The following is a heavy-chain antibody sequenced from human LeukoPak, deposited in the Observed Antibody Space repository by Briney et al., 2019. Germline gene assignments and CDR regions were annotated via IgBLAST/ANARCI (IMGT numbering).Heavy chain of an antibody. V-gene: IGHV1-18*01. Sequence: ASVKVSCRASCYTFTSYGISWVRQAPGQGLEWMGWISAYNGNTNYAQKLQGRVTMTTDTSTSTAYMELRSLRSDDTAVYYCARDWALAAAAYHFDYWGQGTLVTVSS. J-gene: IGHJ4*02. CDR2: ISAYNGNT. D-gene: IGHD6-13*01. CDR3: ARDWALAAAAYHFDY. CDR1: CYTFTSYG.